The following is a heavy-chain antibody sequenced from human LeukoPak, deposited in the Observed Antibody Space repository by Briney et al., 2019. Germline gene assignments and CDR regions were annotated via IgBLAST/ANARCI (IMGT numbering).Heavy chain of an antibody. CDR2: IYYSGST. CDR1: GGSISSSSYY. J-gene: IGHJ5*02. CDR3: ARVRYSSSSLGWFDP. V-gene: IGHV4-39*07. D-gene: IGHD6-6*01. Sequence: PSETLSLTCTVSGGSISSSSYYWGWIRQPPGKGLEWIGIIYYSGSTNYNPSLKSRVTISVDTSKNQFSLKLSSVTAADTAVYYCARVRYSSSSLGWFDPWGQGTLVTVSS.